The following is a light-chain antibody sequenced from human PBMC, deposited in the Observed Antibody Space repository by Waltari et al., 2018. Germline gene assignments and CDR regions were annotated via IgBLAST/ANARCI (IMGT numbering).Light chain of an antibody. V-gene: IGKV1-12*01. J-gene: IGKJ1*01. CDR3: QQCDTYYWT. CDR2: DAS. CDR1: QGISSR. Sequence: DIQMTQSPSSVSASVGDRVTLTCRASQGISSRLAWYQQKPGKAPKLLIYDASSVHSGVPSRFSGSGSGTDFTLTIRSLQPEDFATYYCQQCDTYYWTFGQGTQLEMK.